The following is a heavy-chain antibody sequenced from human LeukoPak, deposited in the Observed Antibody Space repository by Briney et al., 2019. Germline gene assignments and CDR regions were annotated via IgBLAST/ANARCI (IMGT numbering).Heavy chain of an antibody. J-gene: IGHJ4*02. CDR1: GFTFSIFW. CDR2: IKEDGSEK. V-gene: IGHV3-7*01. Sequence: TGGSLRLSCAASGFTFSIFWMSWVRQAPGKGLEWVANIKEDGSEKYYVDSVKGRFTISRDNAKNSLYLQMNSLRAEDTAIYYCARDAHLSFASGFDYWGQGILVTVSS. D-gene: IGHD3-10*01. CDR3: ARDAHLSFASGFDY.